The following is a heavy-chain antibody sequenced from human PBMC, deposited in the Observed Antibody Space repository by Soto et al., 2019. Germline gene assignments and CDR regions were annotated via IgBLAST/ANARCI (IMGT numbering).Heavy chain of an antibody. V-gene: IGHV3-48*01. J-gene: IGHJ4*02. D-gene: IGHD1-20*01. CDR2: ISSSSSTI. Sequence: EVQLVESGGALVQPGGSLRLSCAASEFAFSGSGMNWVRQAPGKGLEWVSYISSSSSTIYYADSVKGRFTISRDNAKNSLYLQMNSLRAEDTAVYYCARDRSIWHGMFDYWGQGTLVTVSS. CDR3: ARDRSIWHGMFDY. CDR1: EFAFSGSG.